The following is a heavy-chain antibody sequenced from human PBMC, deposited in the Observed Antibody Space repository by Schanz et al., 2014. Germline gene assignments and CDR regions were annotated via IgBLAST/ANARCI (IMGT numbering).Heavy chain of an antibody. CDR1: GYTFVSYS. J-gene: IGHJ6*03. CDR2: INPSGGST. Sequence: QVQLVQSGAEVRKPGASVKVSCKASGYTFVSYSMHWVRQAPGQGLEWMGMINPSGGSTTYAQKFQGRVTITADKSTSTAYMELTSLRSEDTAVYYCAGTYCSSTSCYTGYYYMDVWGKGTTVTVSS. D-gene: IGHD2-2*02. V-gene: IGHV1-46*01. CDR3: AGTYCSSTSCYTGYYYMDV.